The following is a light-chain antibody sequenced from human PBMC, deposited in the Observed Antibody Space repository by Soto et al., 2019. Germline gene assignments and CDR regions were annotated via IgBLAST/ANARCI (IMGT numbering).Light chain of an antibody. Sequence: EIVMTQSPATLSVSPGERGTLSCMASQSVSSNLAWYKPKPGQAPRLLIYDASKRATGIPARLSGSGSGTNFTLTISSLEPEDFAVYYCQQRRSWQVTFGQGTRLEIK. J-gene: IGKJ5*01. CDR3: QQRRSWQVT. CDR1: QSVSSN. V-gene: IGKV3D-11*03. CDR2: DAS.